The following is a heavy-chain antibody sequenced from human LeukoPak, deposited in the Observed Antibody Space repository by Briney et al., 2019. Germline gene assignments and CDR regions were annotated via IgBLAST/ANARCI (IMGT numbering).Heavy chain of an antibody. CDR3: ARDLARRLLSQSAFDI. V-gene: IGHV3-48*03. J-gene: IGHJ3*02. Sequence: GGSLRLSCAASEFTFSSYEMNWVRQAPGKGLQWISYISSGGSTIYYADSVKGRFTISRDNAKNSLYLQMNSLRAEDTAVYYCARDLARRLLSQSAFDIWGQGTMVTVSS. CDR1: EFTFSSYE. CDR2: ISSGGSTI. D-gene: IGHD3-22*01.